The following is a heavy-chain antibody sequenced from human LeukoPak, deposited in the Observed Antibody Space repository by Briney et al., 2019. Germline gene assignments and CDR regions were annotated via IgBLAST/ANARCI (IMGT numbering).Heavy chain of an antibody. V-gene: IGHV1-8*01. Sequence: GASVKVSCKASGHTFTSYDINWVRQATGQGLEWMGWMNPDSGNTGYAQKFQGRVTMTRNPSISTACMELSSLTSEDTAVYYCARRIAAAGVGIVYWGQGTLVTVSS. CDR3: ARRIAAAGVGIVY. CDR1: GHTFTSYD. D-gene: IGHD6-13*01. CDR2: MNPDSGNT. J-gene: IGHJ4*02.